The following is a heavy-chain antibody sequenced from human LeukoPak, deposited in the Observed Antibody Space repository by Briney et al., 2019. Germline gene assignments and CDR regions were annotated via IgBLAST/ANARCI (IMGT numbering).Heavy chain of an antibody. Sequence: GGSLRLSCAASGFTFSSYGMHWVRQAPGKGLEWVAVIWYDGSNKYYADSVKGRFTISRDNSKNTLYPQMNSLRAEDTAVYYCARGDMEQPGAFDIWGQGTMVTVSS. CDR3: ARGDMEQPGAFDI. CDR1: GFTFSSYG. V-gene: IGHV3-33*01. J-gene: IGHJ3*02. CDR2: IWYDGSNK. D-gene: IGHD1-26*01.